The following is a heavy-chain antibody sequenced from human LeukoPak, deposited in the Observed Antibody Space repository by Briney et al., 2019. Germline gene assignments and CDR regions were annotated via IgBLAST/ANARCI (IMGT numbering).Heavy chain of an antibody. Sequence: ASVKVSCKASEYTFTGYYMHWVRQAPGQGLEWKGWINPNSGGTNYAQKFQGRVTMTRDTSISTAYMELSRLRSDDTAVYYCARGGLKARGAFDIWGQGTMVTVSS. CDR3: ARGGLKARGAFDI. CDR2: INPNSGGT. D-gene: IGHD2-21*01. V-gene: IGHV1-2*02. CDR1: EYTFTGYY. J-gene: IGHJ3*02.